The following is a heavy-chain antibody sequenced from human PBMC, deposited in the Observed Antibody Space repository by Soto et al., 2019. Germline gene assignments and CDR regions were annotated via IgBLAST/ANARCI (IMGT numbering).Heavy chain of an antibody. CDR1: GGYLSSSSYY. Sequence: SETLSLTCPVSGGYLSSSSYYWGWIRQPPGKGLEWIGSIYYSGSTYYNPSLKSRVTISVDTSKNQFSLKLSSVTAADTALYSCARLNGYNLRPDYWGQGTLVTVSS. V-gene: IGHV4-39*01. CDR2: IYYSGST. J-gene: IGHJ4*02. D-gene: IGHD5-12*01. CDR3: ARLNGYNLRPDY.